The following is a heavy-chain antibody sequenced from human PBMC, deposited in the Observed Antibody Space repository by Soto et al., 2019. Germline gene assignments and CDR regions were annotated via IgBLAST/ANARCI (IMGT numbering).Heavy chain of an antibody. D-gene: IGHD2-15*01. CDR1: GFTFSSYA. J-gene: IGHJ4*02. CDR2: IGSNGGSK. Sequence: GGSLRLSCSASGFTFSSYAMHWVRQAPGKGLEYVSAIGSNGGSKYYADSVKGSFTISSDNSKNTLYLQMSSLRAEDTAVYYCVKPSTLLPDYWGQGTLVTVSS. V-gene: IGHV3-64D*08. CDR3: VKPSTLLPDY.